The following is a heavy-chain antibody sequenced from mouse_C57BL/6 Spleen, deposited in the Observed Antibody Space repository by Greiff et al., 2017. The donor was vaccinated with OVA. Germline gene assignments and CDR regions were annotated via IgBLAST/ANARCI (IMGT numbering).Heavy chain of an antibody. Sequence: EVQLQQSGPELVKPGASVKISCKASGYTFTDYYMNWVKQSHGKSLEWIGDINPNNGGTSYNQKFKGKATLTVDKSSSTAYMELRSLTSEDSAVYYGARRYSNYEEWFAYWGQGTLVTVSA. J-gene: IGHJ3*01. D-gene: IGHD2-5*01. CDR2: INPNNGGT. CDR3: ARRYSNYEEWFAY. CDR1: GYTFTDYY. V-gene: IGHV1-26*01.